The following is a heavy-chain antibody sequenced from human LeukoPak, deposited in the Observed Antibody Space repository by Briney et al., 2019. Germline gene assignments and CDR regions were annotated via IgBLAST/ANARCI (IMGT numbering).Heavy chain of an antibody. CDR3: VKATLGFCSGGTCSTAY. CDR1: GFTFSSYG. J-gene: IGHJ4*02. D-gene: IGHD2-15*01. V-gene: IGHV3-64D*06. CDR2: INSHGGST. Sequence: GGSLRLSCSASGFTFSSYGMHCVRQTPGKGLEYVSTINSHGGSTYYADSGKDRFTISRDNAKNTLYLQMRSLRRDDTAVYYCVKATLGFCSGGTCSTAYWGQGTLVTVSS.